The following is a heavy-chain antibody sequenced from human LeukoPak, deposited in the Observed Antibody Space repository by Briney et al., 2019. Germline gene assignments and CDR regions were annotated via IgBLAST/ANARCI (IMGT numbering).Heavy chain of an antibody. CDR3: ARGLGGRGYSVFY. V-gene: IGHV4-61*01. CDR1: GGSVSSGSYY. D-gene: IGHD6-13*01. J-gene: IGHJ4*02. CDR2: IYYSGST. Sequence: SETLSLTCTVSGGSVSSGSYYWSWIRQPPRKGLEWMGYIYYSGSTNYNPSLKSRVTISVDTSKNQFSLKLSSVTAADTAVYYCARGLGGRGYSVFYWGQGTLVTVSS.